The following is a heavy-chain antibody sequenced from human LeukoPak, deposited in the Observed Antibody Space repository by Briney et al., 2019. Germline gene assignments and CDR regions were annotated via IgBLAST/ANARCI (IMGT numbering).Heavy chain of an antibody. CDR2: IYYSGTT. V-gene: IGHV4-59*01. Sequence: SETLSLTCTVSGGSISSYYWSWIRQPPGRGLEWIGYIYYSGTTNYNPSLKSRVTISVDTSKNQFSLKLSSVTAADTAVYYCARGVYIAAAQYGYWGQGTLVTVSP. CDR3: ARGVYIAAAQYGY. CDR1: GGSISSYY. D-gene: IGHD6-13*01. J-gene: IGHJ4*02.